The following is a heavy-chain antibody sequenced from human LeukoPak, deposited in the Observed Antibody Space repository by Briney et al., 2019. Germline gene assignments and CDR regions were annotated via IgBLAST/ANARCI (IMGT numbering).Heavy chain of an antibody. CDR3: AKSPPNDYTRPTNFDY. Sequence: QPGGSLRLSCAASGFTFSSYAMSWVRQAPGKGLEWVSAISGSGGSTYYADSVKGRFTISRDNSKNTLYLQMNSLRAEDTAVYYCAKSPPNDYTRPTNFDYWGQGTLVTVSS. V-gene: IGHV3-23*01. D-gene: IGHD4-11*01. CDR1: GFTFSSYA. CDR2: ISGSGGST. J-gene: IGHJ4*02.